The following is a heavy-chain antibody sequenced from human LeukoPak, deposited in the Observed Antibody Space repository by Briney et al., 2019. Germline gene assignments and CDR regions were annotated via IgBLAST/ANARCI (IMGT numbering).Heavy chain of an antibody. J-gene: IGHJ4*02. D-gene: IGHD3-9*01. CDR2: IYYSGST. Sequence: SETLSLTCTVSGGSISSSNYYWGWIRQPPGKGLEWIGSIYYSGSTYYNPSLKSRVTISVDTSKNQFSLKLSSVSAVDTAVYYCARHPVLRYLGTWGQGTLVTVSS. V-gene: IGHV4-39*01. CDR1: GGSISSSNYY. CDR3: ARHPVLRYLGT.